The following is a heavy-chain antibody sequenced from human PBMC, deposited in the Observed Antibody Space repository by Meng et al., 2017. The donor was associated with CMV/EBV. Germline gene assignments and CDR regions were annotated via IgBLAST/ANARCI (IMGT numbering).Heavy chain of an antibody. CDR1: GFTFSSYW. Sequence: GESLKISCAASGFTFSSYWMHWVRQAPGKGLVWVSRINSDGSSTSYADSVKGRFTISRDNAKNTLYLQMNSLRAEDTAVYYCARGKLDPHCSSTSCYDYYYGMDVWGQGTTVTVSS. D-gene: IGHD2-2*01. CDR3: ARGKLDPHCSSTSCYDYYYGMDV. V-gene: IGHV3-74*01. CDR2: INSDGSST. J-gene: IGHJ6*02.